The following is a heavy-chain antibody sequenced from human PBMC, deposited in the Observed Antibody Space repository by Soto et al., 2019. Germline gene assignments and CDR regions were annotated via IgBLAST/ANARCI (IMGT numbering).Heavy chain of an antibody. Sequence: GGSLRLSCAASGFTFSSYGMHWVRQAPGKGLEWVAVISYDGSNKYYADSVKGRFTISRDNSKNTLYLQMSSLRAEDTAVYYCVKDGSSGWPYYYSMDVWGQGTKVTVSS. V-gene: IGHV3-30*18. D-gene: IGHD6-19*01. CDR2: ISYDGSNK. CDR3: VKDGSSGWPYYYSMDV. CDR1: GFTFSSYG. J-gene: IGHJ6*02.